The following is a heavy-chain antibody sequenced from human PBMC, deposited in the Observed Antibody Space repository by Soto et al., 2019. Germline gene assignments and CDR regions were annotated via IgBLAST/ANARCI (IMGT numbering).Heavy chain of an antibody. CDR1: GGSISSADSY. D-gene: IGHD6-19*01. CDR2: IYYSGST. Sequence: QVQLQESGPGLVKPSQTLSLTCTVSGGSISSADSYWSWIRQPPGKGLEWIGYIYYSGSTYYNPSRKSRVTISLDTAKNQFSLTLSCVTDADTAVYYCDRVPPYSSGFGGFDSWGQGTLATVSS. J-gene: IGHJ4*02. V-gene: IGHV4-30-4*01. CDR3: DRVPPYSSGFGGFDS.